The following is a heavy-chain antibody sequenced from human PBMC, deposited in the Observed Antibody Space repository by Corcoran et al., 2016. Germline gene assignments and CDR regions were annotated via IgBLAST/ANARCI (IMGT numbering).Heavy chain of an antibody. CDR3: AKAGPRYCSGGSCYPFDY. V-gene: IGHV3-9*01. CDR1: GFTFDDYA. Sequence: EVQLVESGGGLVQPGRSLRLSCAASGFTFDDYAMHWVRQAPGKGLEWVSGISWNSGSIGYADSVKGRFTISRDNAKNSLYLQMNSLRAEDTALYYCAKAGPRYCSGGSCYPFDYWGQGTLVTVSS. D-gene: IGHD2-15*01. CDR2: ISWNSGSI. J-gene: IGHJ4*02.